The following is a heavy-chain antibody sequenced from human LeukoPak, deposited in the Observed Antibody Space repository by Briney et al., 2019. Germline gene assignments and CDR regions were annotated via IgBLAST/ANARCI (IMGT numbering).Heavy chain of an antibody. CDR1: GFIFSNYG. V-gene: IGHV3-21*01. CDR3: ARRWAVAAVDY. Sequence: GGSLRLSCAASGFIFSNYGMSWVRQAPGKGLEWVSSISFSSTHIYYADSIQGRFTISRDNAEDTLYLQMNSLRTEDTAVYYCARRWAVAAVDYWGQGTLVTVSS. J-gene: IGHJ4*02. CDR2: ISFSSTHI. D-gene: IGHD6-19*01.